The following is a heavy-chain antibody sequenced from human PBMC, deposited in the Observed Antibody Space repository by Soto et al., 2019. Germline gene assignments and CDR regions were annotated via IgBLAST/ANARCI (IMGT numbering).Heavy chain of an antibody. CDR1: GFTFSNAW. CDR3: TPDSCSWAYYYYFGMDV. J-gene: IGHJ6*02. Sequence: LRLSCTVSGFTFSNAWMTWVRQAPGKGLEGVGRIKSKTDDGTTDYPAPVKGRFTISREDSRNTLSLPMNSLNPADPADLFRTPDSCSWAYYYYFGMDVWGQGTKVTVSS. V-gene: IGHV3-15*01. CDR2: IKSKTDDGTT. D-gene: IGHD2-15*01.